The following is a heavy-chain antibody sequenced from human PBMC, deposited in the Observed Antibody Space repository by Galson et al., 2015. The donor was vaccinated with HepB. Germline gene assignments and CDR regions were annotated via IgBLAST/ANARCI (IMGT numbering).Heavy chain of an antibody. CDR1: GFTFSSHA. CDR2: ISSSGGST. D-gene: IGHD6-13*01. V-gene: IGHV3-23*01. Sequence: SLRLSCAASGFTFSSHAMNWVRQAPGKGLQWVSRISSSGGSTDYAESVKGRFTISRDNSKNTLFLQMSSLRAEDTAVYYCAKGVGGSWHSPFDVWGQGTMFTVSS. CDR3: AKGVGGSWHSPFDV. J-gene: IGHJ3*01.